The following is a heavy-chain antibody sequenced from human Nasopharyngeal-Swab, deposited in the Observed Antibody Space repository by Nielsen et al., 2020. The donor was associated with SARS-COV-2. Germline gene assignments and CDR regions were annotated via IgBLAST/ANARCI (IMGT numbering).Heavy chain of an antibody. Sequence: RQAPEKALEWLARIDWDDDKFYSTSLKTRLTISKDTSKNQVVLTMTNMDPVDTATYYCARTSTLTTYSSGWNDAFDIWGQGTMVTVSS. J-gene: IGHJ3*02. V-gene: IGHV2-70*04. D-gene: IGHD6-19*01. CDR3: ARTSTLTTYSSGWNDAFDI. CDR2: IDWDDDK.